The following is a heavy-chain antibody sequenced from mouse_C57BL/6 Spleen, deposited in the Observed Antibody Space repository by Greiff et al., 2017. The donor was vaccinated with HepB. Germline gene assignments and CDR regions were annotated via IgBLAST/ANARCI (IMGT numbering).Heavy chain of an antibody. V-gene: IGHV1-69*01. CDR2: IDPSDSYT. CDR1: GYTFTSYW. CDR3: ARGSSYDYFDY. D-gene: IGHD1-1*01. J-gene: IGHJ2*01. Sequence: QVQLQQPGAELVMPGASVKLSCKASGYTFTSYWMHWVKQRPGQGLEWIGEIDPSDSYTNYNQKFKGKSTLTVDKSSSTAYMQLSSLPSEESAVYYCARGSSYDYFDYWGQGTTLTVSS.